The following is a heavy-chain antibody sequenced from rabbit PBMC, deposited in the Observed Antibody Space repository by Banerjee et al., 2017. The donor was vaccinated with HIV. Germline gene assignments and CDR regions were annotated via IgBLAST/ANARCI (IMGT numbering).Heavy chain of an antibody. J-gene: IGHJ3*01. D-gene: IGHD1-1*01. Sequence: QEQLEESGGGLVKPEGSLTLTCKASGFTISSSYWICWVRQAPGKGLEWIACIYGGTSEVTGYASWAKGRFTISKTSSTTVTLQMTSLTAADTATYFCARGYDSGTRLDLWGQGTLVTVS. CDR2: IYGGTSEVT. CDR1: GFTISSSYW. V-gene: IGHV1S45*01. CDR3: ARGYDSGTRLDL.